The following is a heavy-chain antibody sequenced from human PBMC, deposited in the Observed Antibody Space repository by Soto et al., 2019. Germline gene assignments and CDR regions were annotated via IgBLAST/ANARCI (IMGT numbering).Heavy chain of an antibody. Sequence: QVQLVQSGAEVQKPGASVKVSCKASGYTFTAYYIHWVRQAPGQGLEWVGWINPNNGGTNYAQKLQGRVTMTRDTSISTAYMEVSRLRSDDTAVYYCAREPLYGCSNTTCYNNWFDPWGQGTLVTVSS. J-gene: IGHJ5*02. CDR1: GYTFTAYY. D-gene: IGHD2-2*02. CDR2: INPNNGGT. CDR3: AREPLYGCSNTTCYNNWFDP. V-gene: IGHV1-2*02.